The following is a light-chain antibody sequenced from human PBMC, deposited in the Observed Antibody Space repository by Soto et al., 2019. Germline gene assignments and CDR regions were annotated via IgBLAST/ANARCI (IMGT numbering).Light chain of an antibody. CDR3: MQALQTPLT. CDR2: LGS. CDR1: QDSSNY. J-gene: IGKJ5*01. Sequence: DIQMTQSPSSLSASVGDRVTIACQANQDSSNYLNWYQQKLGKVPNLLIYLGSNRASGVPDRFSGSGSGSDFTLKISRVEAEDVGVYYCMQALQTPLTFGQGTDWRI. V-gene: IGKV1-33*01.